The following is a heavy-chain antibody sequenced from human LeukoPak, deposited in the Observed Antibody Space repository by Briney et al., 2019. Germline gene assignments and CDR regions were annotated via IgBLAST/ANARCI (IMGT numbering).Heavy chain of an antibody. CDR2: INPNSGGT. Sequence: GASVKVSCKASGYTFTDYYIHWVRQAPGQGLECMGWINPNSGGTNYAQKFQGRVTMTRDTSISTAYVELSRLRSDDTAVYYCARGGSGSYFSWLDPWGQGTLVTVSS. D-gene: IGHD3-10*01. CDR1: GYTFTDYY. J-gene: IGHJ5*02. CDR3: ARGGSGSYFSWLDP. V-gene: IGHV1-2*02.